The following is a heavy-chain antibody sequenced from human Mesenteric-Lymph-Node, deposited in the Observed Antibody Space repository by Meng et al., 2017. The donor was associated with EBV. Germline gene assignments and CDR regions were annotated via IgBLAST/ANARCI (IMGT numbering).Heavy chain of an antibody. CDR1: GFSISTSGVG. CDR2: IWWDDDK. CDR3: GHILWYEEMSFDS. Sequence: QITLKESGPTLVKPTQTLTLTCTFSGFSISTSGVGVGWIRQPPGRPLEWLSLIWWDDDKRYSPSLKSRLTVTKDTSKNQVVLTMTNLDPVDTATYFCGHILWYEEMSFDSCGKGTLCNVSS. D-gene: IGHD5-24*01. V-gene: IGHV2-5*02. J-gene: IGHJ4*02.